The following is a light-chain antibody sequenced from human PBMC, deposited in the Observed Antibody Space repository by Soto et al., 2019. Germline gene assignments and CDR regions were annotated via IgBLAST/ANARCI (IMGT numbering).Light chain of an antibody. J-gene: IGLJ7*01. Sequence: QSALTQPASVSGSPGQSITISCTGTSNDVGGHNYVSWFQQHPGKVPKLMIYEVTNRPSGVSSRFSGSKSGYTASLTISGLQAEDEADYYCATWDDSLNAAVFGGGTQLTVL. CDR1: SNDVGGHNY. CDR3: ATWDDSLNAAV. CDR2: EVT. V-gene: IGLV2-14*01.